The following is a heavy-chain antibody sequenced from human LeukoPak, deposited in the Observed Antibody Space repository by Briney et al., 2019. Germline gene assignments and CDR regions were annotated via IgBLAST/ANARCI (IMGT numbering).Heavy chain of an antibody. CDR1: GFTFSSYG. Sequence: PGGSLRLSCAASGFTFSSYGMHWVRQAPGKGLEWVAFIRYDGSNKYYAESVKGRFTISRDNSNNTLYLQMNSLRAEDTAVYYCAKDYVEMATIRAPDYWGQGTLVTVSS. CDR2: IRYDGSNK. J-gene: IGHJ4*02. D-gene: IGHD5-24*01. CDR3: AKDYVEMATIRAPDY. V-gene: IGHV3-30*02.